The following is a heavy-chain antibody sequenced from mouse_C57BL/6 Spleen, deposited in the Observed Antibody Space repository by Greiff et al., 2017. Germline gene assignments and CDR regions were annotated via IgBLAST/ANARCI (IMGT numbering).Heavy chain of an antibody. J-gene: IGHJ4*01. Sequence: QVQLQQPGAELVRPGSSVKLSCKASGYTFTSYWMHWVKQRPIQGLEWIGNIDPSDSETHYNQKFKDKATLTVDKSSSTAYMQLSSLTSEDSAVYYCAREDGNYYYAMDYWGQETSVTVSS. D-gene: IGHD2-1*01. V-gene: IGHV1-52*01. CDR3: AREDGNYYYAMDY. CDR1: GYTFTSYW. CDR2: IDPSDSET.